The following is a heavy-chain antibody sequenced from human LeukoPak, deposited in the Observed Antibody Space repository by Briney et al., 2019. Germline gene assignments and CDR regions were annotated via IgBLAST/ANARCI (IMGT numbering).Heavy chain of an antibody. CDR1: GGTFSSYA. D-gene: IGHD5-18*01. CDR3: NTAMVWKDAFDI. J-gene: IGHJ3*02. V-gene: IGHV1-69*13. CDR2: IISIFGTA. Sequence: SVKVSCKASGGTFSSYAISWVRQAPGQGLEWMGGIISIFGTANYAQKFQGRVTITADESTSTAYMELSSLRSEDTAVYYCNTAMVWKDAFDIWGQGTMVTVSS.